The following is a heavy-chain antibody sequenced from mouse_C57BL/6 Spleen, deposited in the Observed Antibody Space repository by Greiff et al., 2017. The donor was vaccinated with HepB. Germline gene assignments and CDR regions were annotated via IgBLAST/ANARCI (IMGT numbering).Heavy chain of an antibody. D-gene: IGHD4-1*01. Sequence: QVQLQQPGAELVRPGTSVKLSCKASGYTFTSYWMHWVKQRPGQGLEWIGVIDPSDSYTNYNQKFKGKATLTVDTSSSTAYMQLSSLTSEDSAVYYCARELGRAWFAYWGQGTLVTVSA. CDR1: GYTFTSYW. V-gene: IGHV1-59*01. CDR3: ARELGRAWFAY. CDR2: IDPSDSYT. J-gene: IGHJ3*01.